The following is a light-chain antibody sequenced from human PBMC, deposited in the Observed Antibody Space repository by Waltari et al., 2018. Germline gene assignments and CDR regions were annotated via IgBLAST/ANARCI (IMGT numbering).Light chain of an antibody. CDR2: WAS. V-gene: IGKV4-1*01. CDR1: QSLLYSSNNKNS. J-gene: IGKJ4*01. Sequence: DIVMTQSPDSLAVFLGARAPINCKSSQSLLYSSNNKNSLAWYQQKPGQPPKLLIYWASSREAGVPDRFSASESGTDFTLTISSRQAEDVAVYYCQQYYSTPLTFGGGTKVEIK. CDR3: QQYYSTPLT.